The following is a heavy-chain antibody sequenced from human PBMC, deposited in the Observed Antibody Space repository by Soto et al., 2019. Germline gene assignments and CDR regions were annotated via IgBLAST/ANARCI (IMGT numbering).Heavy chain of an antibody. V-gene: IGHV3-48*03. CDR1: GFTFSSYE. CDR2: ISSSGSTI. D-gene: IGHD2-15*01. Sequence: HPGGSLRLSCAASGFTFSSYEMNWVRQAPGKGLEWVSYISSSGSTIYYADSVKGRFTISRDNAKNSLYLQMNSLRAEDTAVYYCARGYCSGGSCYGSPFDPWGQGTLVTVSS. J-gene: IGHJ5*02. CDR3: ARGYCSGGSCYGSPFDP.